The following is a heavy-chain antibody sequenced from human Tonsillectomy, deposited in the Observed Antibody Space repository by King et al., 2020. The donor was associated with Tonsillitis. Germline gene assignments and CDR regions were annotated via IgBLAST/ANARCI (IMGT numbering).Heavy chain of an antibody. CDR3: ARDIAVAGMDYYYGMDV. Sequence: QLVQSGAEVKKPGASVKVSCKASGYTFTGYYMHWVRQAPGQGLEWMGWINPNSGGTNYAQKFQGRVTMTRDTSISTAYMELSRLRSDDTAVYYCARDIAVAGMDYYYGMDVWGQGTTVTVSS. D-gene: IGHD6-19*01. CDR1: GYTFTGYY. J-gene: IGHJ6*02. V-gene: IGHV1-2*02. CDR2: INPNSGGT.